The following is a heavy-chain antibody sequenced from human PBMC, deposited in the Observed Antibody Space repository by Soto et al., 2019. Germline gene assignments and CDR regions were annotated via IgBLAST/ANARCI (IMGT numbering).Heavy chain of an antibody. CDR3: AHRRGGYSSSWFGYYYGMDV. D-gene: IGHD6-13*01. V-gene: IGHV2-5*02. J-gene: IGHJ6*02. CDR2: IYWDDDK. CDR1: GFSLSTSGVG. Sequence: QITLKESGPTLVKPTQTLTLTCTFSGFSLSTSGVGVGWIRQPPGKALEWLALIYWDDDKRYSPSLKSRLTITKETSKNQVVLTMTNMDPVDTATYYCAHRRGGYSSSWFGYYYGMDVWGQGTTVTVSS.